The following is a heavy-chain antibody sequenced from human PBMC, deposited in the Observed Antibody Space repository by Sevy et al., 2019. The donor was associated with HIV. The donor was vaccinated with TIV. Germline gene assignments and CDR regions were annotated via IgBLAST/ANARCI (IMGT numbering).Heavy chain of an antibody. CDR1: GFTFSSYW. CDR3: ARVDYGGNSGYDYYYYMDV. J-gene: IGHJ6*03. V-gene: IGHV3-7*03. Sequence: GGSLRLSCAASGFTFSSYWMSWVRQAPGKGLEWVANIKHDGSEKYYVDSVKGRFTISRDNAKNSLYLQMNSLRAEDTAVYYCARVDYGGNSGYDYYYYMDVWGKGTTVTVSS. CDR2: IKHDGSEK. D-gene: IGHD4-17*01.